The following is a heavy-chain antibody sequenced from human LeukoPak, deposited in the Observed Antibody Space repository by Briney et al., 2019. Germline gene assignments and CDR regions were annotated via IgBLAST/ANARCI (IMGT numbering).Heavy chain of an antibody. V-gene: IGHV4-4*02. CDR3: ARHLLGSGGSCYDY. D-gene: IGHD2-15*01. J-gene: IGHJ4*02. CDR2: IYYSGST. Sequence: SGTLSLTCGVSVGSISSGNWWSWVRQSPGKGLEWIGYIYYSGSTNYNPSLKSRVTISVDTSKNQFSLKLSSVTAADTAVYYCARHLLGSGGSCYDYWGQGTLVTVSS. CDR1: VGSISSGNW.